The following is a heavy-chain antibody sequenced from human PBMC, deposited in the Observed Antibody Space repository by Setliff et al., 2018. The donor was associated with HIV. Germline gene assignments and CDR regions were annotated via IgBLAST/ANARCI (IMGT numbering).Heavy chain of an antibody. CDR1: GGSFTSFA. V-gene: IGHV1-69*10. Sequence: GASVKVSCKASGGSFTSFAISWVRQAPGQGLEWMGGIMSILRIANYAQKFQGKVTITADKSTRTAYMELSSLRSEDTAVYYCAKELSYCSGGNCYFDSWGQGTLVTV. J-gene: IGHJ4*02. CDR3: AKELSYCSGGNCYFDS. D-gene: IGHD2-15*01. CDR2: IMSILRIA.